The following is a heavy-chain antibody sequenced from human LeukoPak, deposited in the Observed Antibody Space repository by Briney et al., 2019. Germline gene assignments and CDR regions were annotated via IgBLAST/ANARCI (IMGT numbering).Heavy chain of an antibody. Sequence: ASVKVSCKASGYTFTSYYIHWVRQAPGQGLEWMGWINPNSGGTNYAQKFQGRVTMTRDTSISTAYMELSRLRSDDTAVYYCARNIAALSAAFDIWGQGTMVTVSS. CDR1: GYTFTSYY. D-gene: IGHD6-13*01. CDR3: ARNIAALSAAFDI. CDR2: INPNSGGT. J-gene: IGHJ3*02. V-gene: IGHV1-2*02.